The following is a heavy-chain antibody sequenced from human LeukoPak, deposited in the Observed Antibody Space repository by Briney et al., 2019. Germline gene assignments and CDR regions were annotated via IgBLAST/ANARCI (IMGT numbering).Heavy chain of an antibody. D-gene: IGHD2-21*02. V-gene: IGHV4-34*01. CDR2: INHSGST. Sequence: SETLSLTCAVYGGTFSGYYWSWIRQPLGKGLEWIGEINHSGSTNYNPSLKSRVTISVDTSKNQFSLKLSSVTAADTAVYYCARLVVTAIGFDYWGQGTLVTVSS. CDR3: ARLVVTAIGFDY. J-gene: IGHJ4*02. CDR1: GGTFSGYY.